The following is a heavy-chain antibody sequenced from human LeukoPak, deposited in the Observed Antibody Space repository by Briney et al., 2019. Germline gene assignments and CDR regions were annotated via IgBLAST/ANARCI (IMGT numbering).Heavy chain of an antibody. V-gene: IGHV4-39*07. Sequence: ASETLSLTCTVSGGSISSSSYYWGWIRQPPGKGLEWIGSIYYSGSTYYNPSLKSRVTISVDTSKNQFSLKLSSVTAADTVVYYCASGGTGYCSSTSCYPLDYWGQGTLVTVSS. D-gene: IGHD2-2*01. CDR2: IYYSGST. CDR3: ASGGTGYCSSTSCYPLDY. J-gene: IGHJ4*02. CDR1: GGSISSSSYY.